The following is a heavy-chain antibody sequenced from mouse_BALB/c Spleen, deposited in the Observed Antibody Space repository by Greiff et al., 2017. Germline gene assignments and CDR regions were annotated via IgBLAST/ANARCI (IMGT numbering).Heavy chain of an antibody. V-gene: IGHV5-12-2*01. Sequence: DVKLQESGGGLVQPGGSLKLSCAASGFTFSSYTMSWVRQTPEKRLEWVAYISNGGGSTYYPDTVKGRFTITRDNAKNTLYLQMSSMRSEDTAMYYCARQYLNEGAWFAYWGQGTLVTVSA. CDR1: GFTFSSYT. CDR2: ISNGGGST. D-gene: IGHD5-1-1*01. J-gene: IGHJ3*01. CDR3: ARQYLNEGAWFAY.